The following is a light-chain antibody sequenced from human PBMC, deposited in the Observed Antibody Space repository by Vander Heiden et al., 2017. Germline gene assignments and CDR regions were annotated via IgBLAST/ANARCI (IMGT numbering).Light chain of an antibody. V-gene: IGLV2-14*01. Sequence: QSALTQPASVAGSPGQSVTISCTGSSGDIGSYHYVSWYQQHPGTAPKLIIYDVNHRPSGISNRFSGSRSGNTASLTISGLQAEDEADYYCCSYTSRSTLYVFGTGTKVTVL. CDR3: CSYTSRSTLYV. CDR2: DVN. J-gene: IGLJ1*01. CDR1: SGDIGSYHY.